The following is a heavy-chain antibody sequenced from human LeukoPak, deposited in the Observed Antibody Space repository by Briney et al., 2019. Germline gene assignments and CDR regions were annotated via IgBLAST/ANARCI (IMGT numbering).Heavy chain of an antibody. J-gene: IGHJ3*02. CDR3: AVDSSGYLGAFDT. Sequence: PSETLSLTCTVSGGSISSGGYYWSWIRQHPGKGLEWIGYIYYSGSTYYNPSLKGRVIISVDTSKNQFSLKLSSVTAADTAVYYCAVDSSGYLGAFDTWGQGTMVTVSS. CDR1: GGSISSGGYY. CDR2: IYYSGST. V-gene: IGHV4-31*03. D-gene: IGHD3-22*01.